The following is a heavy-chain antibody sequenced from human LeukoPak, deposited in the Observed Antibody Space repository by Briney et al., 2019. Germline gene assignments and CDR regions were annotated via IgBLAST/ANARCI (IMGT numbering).Heavy chain of an antibody. V-gene: IGHV3-30-3*01. CDR1: GFTFSYYA. Sequence: GGSLRLSCAASGFTFSYYAMHWVRQAPGKGLEWVAIISYDGSNKYHADSVKRRFTISRDNSQNPLYLQMSSLRAEDTAVYYCARAQNYYNSPFSYWGQGTLVTVSS. CDR2: ISYDGSNK. J-gene: IGHJ4*02. CDR3: ARAQNYYNSPFSY. D-gene: IGHD3-10*01.